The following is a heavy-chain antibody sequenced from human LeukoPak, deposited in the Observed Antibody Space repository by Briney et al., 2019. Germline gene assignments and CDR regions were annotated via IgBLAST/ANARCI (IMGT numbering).Heavy chain of an antibody. J-gene: IGHJ5*02. CDR1: GYTFTGYY. CDR2: INPSGGST. Sequence: ASVKVSCKASGYTFTGYYMHWVRQAPGQGLEWMGIINPSGGSTSYAQKFQGRVTMTRDTSTSTVYMELSSLRSEDTAVYYCARAANSPRPWIYGGLRCWFDPWGQGTLVTVSS. CDR3: ARAANSPRPWIYGGLRCWFDP. D-gene: IGHD4-23*01. V-gene: IGHV1-46*01.